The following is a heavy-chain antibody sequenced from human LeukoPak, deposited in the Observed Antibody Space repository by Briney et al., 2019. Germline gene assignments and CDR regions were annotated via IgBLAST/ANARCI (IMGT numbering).Heavy chain of an antibody. CDR3: AKGVKVPLLRYFSYYMDV. Sequence: GGSLRLSCAASGFTFSSYGMHWVRQAPGKGLEWVAFMRYDGSNRNYADSVKGRFTISRDNSKNTLYLQMNSLRAEDTAVYYCAKGVKVPLLRYFSYYMDVWGKGTTVTISS. CDR2: MRYDGSNR. J-gene: IGHJ6*03. CDR1: GFTFSSYG. D-gene: IGHD3-9*01. V-gene: IGHV3-30*02.